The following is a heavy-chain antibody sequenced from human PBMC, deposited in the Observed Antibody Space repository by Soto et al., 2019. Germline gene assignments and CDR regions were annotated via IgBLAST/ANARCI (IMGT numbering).Heavy chain of an antibody. CDR3: ARDGIVVVPAAPYYYYYMDV. J-gene: IGHJ6*03. CDR2: ISSISSYI. D-gene: IGHD2-2*01. V-gene: IGHV3-21*01. Sequence: EVQLVESGGGLVKPGGSLRLSCAASGFTFSSYSMNWVRQAPGKGLEWVSSISSISSYIYYADSVKGRFTISRDNAKNSLYLQMNSLRAEDTAVYYCARDGIVVVPAAPYYYYYMDVWGKGTTVTVSS. CDR1: GFTFSSYS.